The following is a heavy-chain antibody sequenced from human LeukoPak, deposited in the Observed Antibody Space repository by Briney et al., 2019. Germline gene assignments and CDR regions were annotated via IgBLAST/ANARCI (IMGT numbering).Heavy chain of an antibody. CDR1: GFTFDVYG. D-gene: IGHD5-24*01. CDR2: LSGSGGST. Sequence: PGGSLRLSCAAFGFTFDVYGMSWVRQAPGKWLEWVSDLSGSGGSTYYADSVKGRFTISRENSKNTLYLQMNSLRAEDTAVYYCAKFRSRDAYNFDYWGQGTLVTVSS. CDR3: AKFRSRDAYNFDY. J-gene: IGHJ4*02. V-gene: IGHV3-23*01.